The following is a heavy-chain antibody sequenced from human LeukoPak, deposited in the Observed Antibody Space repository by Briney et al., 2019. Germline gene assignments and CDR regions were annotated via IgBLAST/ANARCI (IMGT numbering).Heavy chain of an antibody. CDR1: GFTFSSYG. CDR2: IKPDGSNK. CDR3: ARSRAFDY. J-gene: IGHJ4*02. V-gene: IGHV3-30*02. Sequence: GGSLKLSCAASGFTFSSYGMHWVRQAPGKGLEWVALIKPDGSNKYYADSVKGRFTISRDDSKNTLHLQMNSLRAEDTAVYYCARSRAFDYWGQGTLVTVSS. D-gene: IGHD2/OR15-2a*01.